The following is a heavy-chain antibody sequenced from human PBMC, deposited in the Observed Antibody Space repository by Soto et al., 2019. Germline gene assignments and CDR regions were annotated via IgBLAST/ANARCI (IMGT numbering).Heavy chain of an antibody. CDR2: FDPEDGET. CDR1: GYTFTSYA. CDR3: ATDRHSYGFFDY. D-gene: IGHD5-18*01. Sequence: ASVKVSCKASGYTFTSYAMHWVRQAPGQGLEWMGGFDPEDGETIYAQKFQGRVTMTEDTSTDTAYMELSSLRSEDTAVYYCATDRHSYGFFDYWGQGTLVTVSS. J-gene: IGHJ4*02. V-gene: IGHV1-24*01.